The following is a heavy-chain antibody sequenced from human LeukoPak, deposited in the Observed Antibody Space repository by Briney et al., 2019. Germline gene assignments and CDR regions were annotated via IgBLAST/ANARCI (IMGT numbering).Heavy chain of an antibody. J-gene: IGHJ4*02. CDR3: ARGVNGYSSGWGPH. CDR2: ISSSGSTI. Sequence: PGGSLRLSCAASGFTFSHYYMSWIRQAPGKGLEWVSYISSSGSTIYYADPVKGRFTISRDNAKNSLYLQMSSLRAEDTAVYYCARGVNGYSSGWGPHWGQGTLVTVSS. V-gene: IGHV3-11*01. D-gene: IGHD6-19*01. CDR1: GFTFSHYY.